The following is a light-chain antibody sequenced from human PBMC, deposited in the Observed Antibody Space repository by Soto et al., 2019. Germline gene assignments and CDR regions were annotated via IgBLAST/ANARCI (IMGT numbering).Light chain of an antibody. CDR1: QSISSW. V-gene: IGKV1-5*01. CDR3: QQYNSYSRRT. Sequence: DIQMTQSPSTLSASVGDRVTITCRASQSISSWLAWYQQKPGKAPKLLIYDASSLESGVPSRFSGSGSGSGFTLTISSLQPDDFATYYCQQYNSYSRRTFGQGTKVEIK. CDR2: DAS. J-gene: IGKJ1*01.